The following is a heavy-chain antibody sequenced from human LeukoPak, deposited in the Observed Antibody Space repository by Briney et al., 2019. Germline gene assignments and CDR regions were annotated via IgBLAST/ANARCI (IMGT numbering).Heavy chain of an antibody. CDR1: GFTFSSYE. J-gene: IGHJ4*02. CDR2: ISSSGSTI. V-gene: IGHV3-48*03. D-gene: IGHD3-10*01. Sequence: GGSLRLSCAASGFTFSSYEMNWVRLAPGKGLEWVSYISSSGSTIYYADSVQGRFTISGDNGDKLLYLQMDSLRADDTAIYYCARALVEGSGSYWYYFDSWGQGTQVTVSS. CDR3: ARALVEGSGSYWYYFDS.